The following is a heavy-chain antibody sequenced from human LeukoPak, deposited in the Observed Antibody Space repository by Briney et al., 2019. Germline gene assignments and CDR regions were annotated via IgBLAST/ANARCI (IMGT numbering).Heavy chain of an antibody. CDR3: ARDMGAPDYGSYSVDY. D-gene: IGHD4-23*01. CDR1: GGSVSSGSYY. CDR2: IHYSGSA. J-gene: IGHJ4*02. Sequence: SETLSLTCTVSGGSVSSGSYYWSWIRQPPGRGLEWIAYIHYSGSAAYNPSLKSRVTISRDMSTNQFSLKMTSVTAADTAVYFCARDMGAPDYGSYSVDYWGQGALVTVSS. V-gene: IGHV4-61*01.